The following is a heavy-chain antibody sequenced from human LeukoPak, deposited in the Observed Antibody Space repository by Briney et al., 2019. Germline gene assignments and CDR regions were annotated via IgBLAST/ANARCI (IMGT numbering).Heavy chain of an antibody. V-gene: IGHV3-9*01. CDR3: LRDLNWSLDQ. Sequence: PGGSLRLSCAASGFTFDDYAMHWVRQAPGKSLEWVSGISWNSGRIGYADSVKGRFTISRDNAKNTLYLQMNSLRAEDTAVYYCLRDLNWSLDQWGQGTLVTVSS. D-gene: IGHD1-20*01. CDR2: ISWNSGRI. J-gene: IGHJ4*02. CDR1: GFTFDDYA.